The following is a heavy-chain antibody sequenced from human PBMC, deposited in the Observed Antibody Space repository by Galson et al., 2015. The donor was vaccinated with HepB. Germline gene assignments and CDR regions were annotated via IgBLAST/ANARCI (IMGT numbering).Heavy chain of an antibody. CDR3: ANLPRPRIVGQIYYFVY. V-gene: IGHV3-23*01. D-gene: IGHD1-26*01. CDR1: GFIFGSYS. J-gene: IGHJ4*02. CDR2: ISGATTGGVT. Sequence: SLRLSCAASGFIFGSYSMNWVRQAPGKGLEWVSIISGATTGGVTYYADSVKGRFTTFRDNSKNTLYLQMNSLRAEDTAVYYYANLPRPRIVGQIYYFVYWGQGTQVTVSS.